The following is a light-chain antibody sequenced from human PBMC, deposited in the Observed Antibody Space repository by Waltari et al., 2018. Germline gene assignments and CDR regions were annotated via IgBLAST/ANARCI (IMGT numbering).Light chain of an antibody. CDR3: QAWDSITVV. CDR1: TLGGKF. CDR2: QDT. V-gene: IGLV3-1*01. Sequence: SYDLTQPPSVSVSPGQTATFTCSGDTLGGKFASWYQQRPGQSPLLVIYQDTKRPSGISDRFSGSNSGNTATLTISGTQPLDEADYYCQAWDSITVVCGGGTKLTVL. J-gene: IGLJ2*01.